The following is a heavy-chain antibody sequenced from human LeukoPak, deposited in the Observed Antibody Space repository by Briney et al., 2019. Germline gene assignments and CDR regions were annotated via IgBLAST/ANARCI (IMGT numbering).Heavy chain of an antibody. V-gene: IGHV3-74*01. Sequence: PGGSLRLSCAAPGFTFSSHWMHWVRQAPGKGLVWVSRINSDGSTTSYADSVKGRFTISRDNAKNTLYLQMNSLRAEDTAVYYCARVMYYYHSSGSIAVYYFDYWGQGTLVTVSS. CDR3: ARVMYYYHSSGSIAVYYFDY. J-gene: IGHJ4*02. CDR2: INSDGSTT. D-gene: IGHD3-22*01. CDR1: GFTFSSHW.